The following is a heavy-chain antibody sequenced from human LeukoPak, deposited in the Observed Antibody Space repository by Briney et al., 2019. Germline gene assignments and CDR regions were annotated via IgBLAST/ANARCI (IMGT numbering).Heavy chain of an antibody. Sequence: GGSLRLSCAASGFTFDDYAMHWVRQAPGKGLEWVSGISWNSGSIGYADSVKGRFTISRDNAKNSLYLQMNSLRAEDTALYYCAKDLSGAAGKNPFDYWGQGTLVTVSS. V-gene: IGHV3-9*01. CDR1: GFTFDDYA. D-gene: IGHD6-13*01. CDR3: AKDLSGAAGKNPFDY. J-gene: IGHJ4*02. CDR2: ISWNSGSI.